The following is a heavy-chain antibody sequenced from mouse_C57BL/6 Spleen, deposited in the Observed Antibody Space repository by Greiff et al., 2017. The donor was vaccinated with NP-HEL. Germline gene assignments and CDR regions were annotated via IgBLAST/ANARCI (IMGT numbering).Heavy chain of an antibody. V-gene: IGHV1-19*01. CDR2: INPYNGGT. CDR1: GYTFTDYY. D-gene: IGHD2-14*01. J-gene: IGHJ3*01. Sequence: EVQLQQSGPVLVKPGASVKMSCKASGYTFTDYYMNWVKQSHGKSLEWIGVINPYNGGTSYNQKFKGKATLTVDKSSSTAYMELNSLTSEDSAVYYCALRNDGGAWFAYWGQGTLVTVSA. CDR3: ALRNDGGAWFAY.